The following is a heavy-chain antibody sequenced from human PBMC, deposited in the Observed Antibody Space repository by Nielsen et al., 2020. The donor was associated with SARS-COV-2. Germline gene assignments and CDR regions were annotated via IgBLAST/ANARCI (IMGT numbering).Heavy chain of an antibody. Sequence: GEPLKISCAGSGFTFSSYAMHWVRQAPGKGLEWVAVISYDGSNKYYVDSVKGRFTISRDNSKNTLYLQINSLRAEDTAVYYCARGNGWGSYFDYWGQGTLVTVSS. CDR3: ARGNGWGSYFDY. J-gene: IGHJ4*02. V-gene: IGHV3-30-3*01. D-gene: IGHD7-27*01. CDR2: ISYDGSNK. CDR1: GFTFSSYA.